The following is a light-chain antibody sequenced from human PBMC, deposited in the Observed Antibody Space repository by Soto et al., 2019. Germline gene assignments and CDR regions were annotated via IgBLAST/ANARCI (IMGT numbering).Light chain of an antibody. J-gene: IGLJ1*01. CDR1: NTDVGQDKS. V-gene: IGLV2-14*01. CDR2: EVT. CDR3: VSYTDTDTLV. Sequence: QYALTQPASVSGSRGQSITISCVGRNTDVGQDKSVSWYQQGPGKAPKLLIFEVTNRPSGVSSRFSGSRSGNTASLTISGLQPDDEGDYFCVSYTDTDTLVFGTGTKVTVL.